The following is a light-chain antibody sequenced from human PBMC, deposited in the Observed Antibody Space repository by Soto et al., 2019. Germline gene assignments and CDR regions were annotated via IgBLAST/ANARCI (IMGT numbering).Light chain of an antibody. J-gene: IGKJ3*01. CDR3: HQYGLSPPYT. Sequence: EIVLTQSPGTLSLSPGSRSTLSCRASQSVDRNYLAWYQHKPGQAPRLLIYGATTRATGIPDRFSGSGSGTDFTLTIRRLEPEDFAVYYCHQYGLSPPYTFGPGTTVDIK. CDR1: QSVDRNY. V-gene: IGKV3-20*01. CDR2: GAT.